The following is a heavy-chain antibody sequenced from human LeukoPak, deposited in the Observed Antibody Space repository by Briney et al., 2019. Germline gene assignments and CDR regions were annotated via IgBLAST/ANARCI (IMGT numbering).Heavy chain of an antibody. CDR3: ARVVATIADPFDY. D-gene: IGHD5-12*01. V-gene: IGHV4-34*01. CDR2: INHSGST. J-gene: IGHJ4*02. Sequence: SETLSLTCAVYGGSFSGYYWSWIRQPPRKGLEWIGEINHSGSTNYNPSLKSRVTISVDTSKNQFSLKLSSVTAADTAVYYCARVVATIADPFDYWGQGTLVTVSS. CDR1: GGSFSGYY.